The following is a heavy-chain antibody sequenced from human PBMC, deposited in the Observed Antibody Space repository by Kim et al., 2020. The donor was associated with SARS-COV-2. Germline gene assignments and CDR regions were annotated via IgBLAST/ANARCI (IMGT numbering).Heavy chain of an antibody. Sequence: GGSLRLSCAASGFTFSTYAMHWVRQSPGKGLEWMAAIRYDGRKLYYADSAEGRFTISRDNAKNTLYLQLDNLIAEDSAVYYCVTEYYGFESGWGYWDLGT. CDR1: GFTFSTYA. D-gene: IGHD3-3*01. V-gene: IGHV3-33*03. J-gene: IGHJ4*01. CDR3: VTEYYGFESGWGY. CDR2: IRYDGRKL.